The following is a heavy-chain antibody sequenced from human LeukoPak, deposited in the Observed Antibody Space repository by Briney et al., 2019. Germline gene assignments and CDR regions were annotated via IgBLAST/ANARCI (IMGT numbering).Heavy chain of an antibody. Sequence: SETLSLTCSVSGDSITSSYWTWIRQPPGGGLEYIGYIYYTGDTNYNPSLKNRVTMSLDASKHQFSLRLRSVPAADTAVYYCSRRARGLGFWGQGILVTVSS. J-gene: IGHJ4*02. CDR2: IYYTGDT. CDR1: GDSITSSY. V-gene: IGHV4-59*01. CDR3: SRRARGLGF. D-gene: IGHD2-21*01.